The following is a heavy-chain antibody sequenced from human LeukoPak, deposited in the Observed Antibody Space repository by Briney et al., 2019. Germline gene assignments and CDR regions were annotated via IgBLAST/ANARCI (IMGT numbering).Heavy chain of an antibody. V-gene: IGHV3-30-3*01. D-gene: IGHD5-24*01. Sequence: PGRSLRLSCAASGLTFSSYAMHWVRQAPGKGLEWVAVISYDGSNKYYADSVKGRFTISRDNSKNTLYLQMNSLRAEDTAVYYCASSRNGVQVGFPDYWGQGTLVTVSS. CDR3: ASSRNGVQVGFPDY. CDR2: ISYDGSNK. J-gene: IGHJ4*02. CDR1: GLTFSSYA.